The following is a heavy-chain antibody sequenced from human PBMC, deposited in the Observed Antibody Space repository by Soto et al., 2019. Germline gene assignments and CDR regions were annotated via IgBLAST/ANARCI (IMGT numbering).Heavy chain of an antibody. CDR2: ISGSGGST. V-gene: IGHV3-23*01. J-gene: IGHJ6*03. Sequence: PGGSLRLSYAASGFTFSSYAMTWVRQAPGKGLEWVSAISGSGGSTYYADSVKGRFTISRDNSKNTLYLQMNSLRAEDTAVYYCARGGYDLVSYYYYYYYMDVWGKGTTVTVSS. CDR1: GFTFSSYA. D-gene: IGHD5-12*01. CDR3: ARGGYDLVSYYYYYYYMDV.